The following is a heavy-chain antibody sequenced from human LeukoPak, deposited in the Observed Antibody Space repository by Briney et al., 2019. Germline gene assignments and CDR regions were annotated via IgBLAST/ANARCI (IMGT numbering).Heavy chain of an antibody. D-gene: IGHD6-13*01. Sequence: GRSLRLSCAASGFTFSSYGMHWVRQAPGKGLEWVAVISYDGSNKYYADSVKGRFTISRDNSKNTLYLQMNSLRAEDTAVYYCAKILGGSSWYRAWVGYYYGMDVWGQGTTVAVSS. CDR1: GFTFSSYG. CDR3: AKILGGSSWYRAWVGYYYGMDV. V-gene: IGHV3-30*18. J-gene: IGHJ6*02. CDR2: ISYDGSNK.